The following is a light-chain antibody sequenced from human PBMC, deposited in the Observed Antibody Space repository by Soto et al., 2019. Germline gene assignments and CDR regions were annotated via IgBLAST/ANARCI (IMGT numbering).Light chain of an antibody. CDR2: DAS. Sequence: IVLTQSPGTLSLSPGERATLSCRASQSVSRNYLAWYQQKPGQAPRFLIYDASSRATGIPDRFSGSGSGTDFTLSISRLEPEDFAVYYCQQYGSSPTFGGGTKVEIK. J-gene: IGKJ4*01. CDR1: QSVSRNY. V-gene: IGKV3-20*01. CDR3: QQYGSSPT.